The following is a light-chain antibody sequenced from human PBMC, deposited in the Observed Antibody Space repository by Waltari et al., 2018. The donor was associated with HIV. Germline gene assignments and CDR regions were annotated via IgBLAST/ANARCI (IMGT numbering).Light chain of an antibody. Sequence: QAVLTQTPSAPASPGQKITSSCSGSDSNIGSPYVYWYHQFPGRPPMLLLSKNKPRSAGVPDRYSGSKSGTSASLTISGLRSEDEGTYFCGAWDDNLRGVFGGGTRVTVL. CDR3: GAWDDNLRGV. V-gene: IGLV1-47*01. CDR2: KNK. CDR1: DSNIGSPY. J-gene: IGLJ2*01.